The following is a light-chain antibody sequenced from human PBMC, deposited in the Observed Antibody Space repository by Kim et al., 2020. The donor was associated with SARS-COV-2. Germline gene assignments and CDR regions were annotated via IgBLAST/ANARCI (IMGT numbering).Light chain of an antibody. CDR2: EDN. V-gene: IGLV6-57*03. Sequence: KTVTISCTRSSGSIASNYVQWYQQRPGSAPTTVIYEDNQRPAWVPDRFSGSIDSSSNSASLTISGLKTEDEADYYCQSYDSSNQVVFGGGTQLTVL. CDR3: QSYDSSNQVV. CDR1: SGSIASNY. J-gene: IGLJ2*01.